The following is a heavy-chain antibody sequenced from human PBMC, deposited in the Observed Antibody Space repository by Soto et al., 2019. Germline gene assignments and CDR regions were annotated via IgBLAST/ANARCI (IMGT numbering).Heavy chain of an antibody. Sequence: ASVKVSCKAPGDTFTSYYLNWVRQAPGQGLEWMGVINPHGGRTKYAQKCQGRVTMTRDTSRSTVYMELLSLRSDDTAIYYCARSSGGNFGIIIEGSNWFDPWGQGTLVTVSS. D-gene: IGHD3-3*01. J-gene: IGHJ5*02. V-gene: IGHV1-46*01. CDR3: ARSSGGNFGIIIEGSNWFDP. CDR2: INPHGGRT. CDR1: GDTFTSYY.